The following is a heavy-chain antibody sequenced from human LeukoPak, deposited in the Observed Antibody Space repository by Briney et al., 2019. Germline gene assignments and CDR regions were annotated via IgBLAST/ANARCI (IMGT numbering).Heavy chain of an antibody. CDR2: IKPDGSEK. D-gene: IGHD7-27*01. CDR1: GFTFSNYW. J-gene: IGHJ5*02. V-gene: IGHV3-7*03. CDR3: ASTVRGTWGAFDP. Sequence: GGSLRLSCAASGFTFSNYWMSWVRQAPGKGLEWVANIKPDGSEKYYVDSVKGRFTISRDNAKNSLFLQMNSLRAEDTAVYYCASTVRGTWGAFDPWGQGTLVTVSS.